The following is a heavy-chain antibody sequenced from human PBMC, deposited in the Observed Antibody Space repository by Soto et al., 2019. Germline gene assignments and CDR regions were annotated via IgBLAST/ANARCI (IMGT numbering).Heavy chain of an antibody. J-gene: IGHJ4*01. D-gene: IGHD6-6*01. CDR3: ARSVSFVAPRPDY. CDR2: INPNNGDT. V-gene: IGHV1-2*02. Sequence: GASVKVSCKASGYTFTDYYIHWVRQAPGQGLEWMGWINPNNGDTNYAQKFQGRVTVISDTSISTVYMEVRRLRSDDTAVYYCARSVSFVAPRPDYWGQGTLVTVSS. CDR1: GYTFTDYY.